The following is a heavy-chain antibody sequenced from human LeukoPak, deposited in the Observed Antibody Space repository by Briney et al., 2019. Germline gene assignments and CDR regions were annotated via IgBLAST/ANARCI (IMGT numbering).Heavy chain of an antibody. J-gene: IGHJ2*01. CDR1: GDSLSSNSAA. D-gene: IGHD1-26*01. Sequence: SQTLSLTCALSGDSLSSNSAAWNWIRQSPSRGLEWLGRTYYRSKWYNDYAVSVKSRITINPDTSKNQFSLQLNSVTPEDTAVYYCARAGRWVGATSYWYFDLWGRGTLVTVSS. CDR3: ARAGRWVGATSYWYFDL. V-gene: IGHV6-1*01. CDR2: TYYRSKWYN.